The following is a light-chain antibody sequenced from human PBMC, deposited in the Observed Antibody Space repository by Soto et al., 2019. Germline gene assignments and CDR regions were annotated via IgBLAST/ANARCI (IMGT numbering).Light chain of an antibody. J-gene: IGKJ1*01. V-gene: IGKV3-20*01. Sequence: NVLTQSPGTLSLSPGQTATLACRASLPVRDNFLAWYQQKPGQTPRVLIYDVSTRATGVPDRFSGSGSATDFTLTISRLEPGDSAVYFRHQYHSSPTFGQGTRVEIK. CDR3: HQYHSSPT. CDR2: DVS. CDR1: LPVRDNF.